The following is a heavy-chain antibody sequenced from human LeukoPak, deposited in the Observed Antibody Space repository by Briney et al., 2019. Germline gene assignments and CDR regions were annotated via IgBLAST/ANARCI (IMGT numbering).Heavy chain of an antibody. CDR2: ISSSKSHI. D-gene: IGHD3-9*01. CDR1: GFTFSSST. CDR3: ARWADILTGLDY. J-gene: IGHJ4*02. V-gene: IGHV3-21*01. Sequence: GGSLRLSCAASGFTFSSSTMTWVRQAPGKGLEWVSSISSSKSHIYYADSVKGRFTISRDNAKNSLYLQMNSLRAEDTAVYYCARWADILTGLDYWGQGTLVTVSS.